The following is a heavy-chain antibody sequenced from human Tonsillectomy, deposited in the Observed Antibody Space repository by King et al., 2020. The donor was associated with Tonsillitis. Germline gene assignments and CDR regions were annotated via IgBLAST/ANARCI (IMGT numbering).Heavy chain of an antibody. CDR3: ARRGIINYGMDV. D-gene: IGHD2-15*01. J-gene: IGHJ6*02. CDR1: GGTFNNYG. Sequence: VQLVESGAEVKKPGSSLKVSCKASGGTFNNYGISWVRQAPGQGLVWRGGIIPIFGSTNYAQKFRGRVTITADESTRTAYMELSSLRSDDTAVYYCARRGIINYGMDVWGQGTTVIVSS. V-gene: IGHV1-69*01. CDR2: IIPIFGST.